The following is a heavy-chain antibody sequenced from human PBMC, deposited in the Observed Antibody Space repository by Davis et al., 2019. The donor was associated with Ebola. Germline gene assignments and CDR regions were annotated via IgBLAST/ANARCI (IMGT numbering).Heavy chain of an antibody. V-gene: IGHV4-39*01. CDR2: IYYIGST. CDR1: GGSISSSSYY. Sequence: SETLSLTCTVSGGSISSSSYYWGWIRQPPGKGLEWIGSIYYIGSTYYNPSLKSRVTISVDTSKNQFSLKLSSVTAPDTAVYYCASGTRYYYGMDVWGQGTTVTVSS. J-gene: IGHJ6*02. D-gene: IGHD3-10*01. CDR3: ASGTRYYYGMDV.